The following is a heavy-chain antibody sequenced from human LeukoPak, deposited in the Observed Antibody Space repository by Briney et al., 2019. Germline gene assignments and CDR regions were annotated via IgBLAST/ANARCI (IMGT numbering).Heavy chain of an antibody. CDR3: ARDGLRDAFDI. CDR2: ISYDGSGK. V-gene: IGHV3-30*03. Sequence: GRPLRLSCAASGFTFSNFAMHWVRQAPGKGLEWVTVISYDGSGKYYADSVKGRFTISRDNSKNTLYLQMNSLRAEDTAVYYCARDGLRDAFDIWGQGTMVTVSS. CDR1: GFTFSNFA. J-gene: IGHJ3*02.